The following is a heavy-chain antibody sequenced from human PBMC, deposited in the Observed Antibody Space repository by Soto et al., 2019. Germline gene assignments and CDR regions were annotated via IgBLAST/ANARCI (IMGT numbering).Heavy chain of an antibody. CDR1: GGTFSSYT. CDR2: IIPILGIA. V-gene: IGHV1-69*02. D-gene: IGHD2-15*01. Sequence: QVQLVQSGAEVKKPGSSVKVSCKASGGTFSSYTISWVRQAPGQGLEWMGRIIPILGIANYAQKFQGRVTITADKSTSTAYMELSSLTSEDTAVYYCARTGYCSGGSCSSFDYWGQGTLVTVSS. J-gene: IGHJ4*02. CDR3: ARTGYCSGGSCSSFDY.